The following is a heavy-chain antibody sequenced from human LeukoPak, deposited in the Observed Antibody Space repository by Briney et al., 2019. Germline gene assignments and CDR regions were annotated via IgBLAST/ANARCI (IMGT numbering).Heavy chain of an antibody. Sequence: GGSLRLSCAASGFTFSSYGMHWVRQAPGKGLERVAVISYHGSNKYYADSVKGRFTISRDNSKNTLYLQMNSLRAEDTAMYCCAKGHSSGWYYFDYWGQGTLVTVSS. CDR3: AKGHSSGWYYFDY. CDR1: GFTFSSYG. V-gene: IGHV3-30*18. CDR2: ISYHGSNK. J-gene: IGHJ4*02. D-gene: IGHD6-19*01.